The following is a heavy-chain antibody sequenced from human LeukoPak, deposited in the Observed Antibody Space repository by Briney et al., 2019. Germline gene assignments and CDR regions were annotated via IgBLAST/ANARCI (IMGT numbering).Heavy chain of an antibody. V-gene: IGHV4-34*01. Sequence: PSETLSLTCAVYGGSFSGYYWSWIRQPPGKGLEWIGEINHSGSTNYNPSLKSRVTISVDTSKNQFSLKLSSVTAADTAVYYCARQLTYYDFWSGDASKKNWFDPWGQGTLVTVSS. J-gene: IGHJ5*02. D-gene: IGHD3-3*01. CDR3: ARQLTYYDFWSGDASKKNWFDP. CDR2: INHSGST. CDR1: GGSFSGYY.